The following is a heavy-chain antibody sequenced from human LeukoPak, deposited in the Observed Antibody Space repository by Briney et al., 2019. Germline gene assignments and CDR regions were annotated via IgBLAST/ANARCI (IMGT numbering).Heavy chain of an antibody. CDR1: GYSFTSYW. J-gene: IGHJ4*02. CDR3: ARPSQLVLGGSIGLFDY. CDR2: IYPGDSDT. D-gene: IGHD3-22*01. V-gene: IGHV5-51*01. Sequence: GESLKISCKGSGYSFTSYWIGWVRQMPGKGLEWMGIIYPGDSDTRYSPSFQGQVTISADKSINTAFLHWSSLKASDTAMYYCARPSQLVLGGSIGLFDYWGQGTLVTVSS.